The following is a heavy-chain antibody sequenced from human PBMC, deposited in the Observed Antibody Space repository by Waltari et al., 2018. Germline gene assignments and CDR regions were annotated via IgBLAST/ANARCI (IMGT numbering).Heavy chain of an antibody. CDR2: INHSGST. D-gene: IGHD2-2*01. CDR3: ASSYCSSTSCPRRYYMDV. J-gene: IGHJ6*03. V-gene: IGHV4-34*01. CDR1: GGSFSGYY. Sequence: QVQLQQWGAGLLKPSETLSLTCAVYGGSFSGYYWSWIRQPPGKGLEWIGEINHSGSTNYNPSLKSRVTISVDTSKNQFSLKLSSVTAADTAVYYCASSYCSSTSCPRRYYMDVWGKGTTVTISS.